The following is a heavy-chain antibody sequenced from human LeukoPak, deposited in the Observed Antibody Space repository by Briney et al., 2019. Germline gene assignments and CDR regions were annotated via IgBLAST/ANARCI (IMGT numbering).Heavy chain of an antibody. CDR2: ISSSSSTI. J-gene: IGHJ4*02. CDR3: ARDKPRWLHTDY. D-gene: IGHD5-24*01. CDR1: GFTFSSYS. Sequence: GGSLRLSCAASGFTFSSYSMNWVRQAPGKGLEWVSYISSSSSTIYYADSVKGRFTISRDNAKKSLYMQMNSLRAEDTAVCYSARDKPRWLHTDYWGQGTLVTVSS. V-gene: IGHV3-48*01.